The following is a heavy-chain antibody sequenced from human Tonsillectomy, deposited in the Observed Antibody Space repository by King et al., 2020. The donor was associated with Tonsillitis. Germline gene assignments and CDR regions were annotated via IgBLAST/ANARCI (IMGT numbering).Heavy chain of an antibody. CDR2: ISYDGSNK. CDR3: ARGFYDFWSGYPY. J-gene: IGHJ4*02. D-gene: IGHD3-3*01. V-gene: IGHV3-30*01. CDR1: GFTFSSYA. Sequence: VQLVESGGGVVQPGRSLRLSCAASGFTFSSYAMHWVRQAPGKGLEWVAVISYDGSNKYYADSVKGRFTISRDNSKNTLYLQMNSLRAEDTAVYYCARGFYDFWSGYPYWGQGTLVTVSS.